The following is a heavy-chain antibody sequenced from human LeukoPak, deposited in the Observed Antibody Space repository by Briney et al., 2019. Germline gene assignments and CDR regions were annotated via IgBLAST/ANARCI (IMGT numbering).Heavy chain of an antibody. J-gene: IGHJ3*02. V-gene: IGHV3-30*18. Sequence: PGGSLRLSCAASGFTFSSYGMHWVRQAPGKGLEWVAVISYDGSNKYYADSLKGRFTISRANSKNTLYLQMNSLRAEDTAVYYCAKAPYYYDSRGSPYAFDIWGQGTLVTVSS. D-gene: IGHD3-22*01. CDR2: ISYDGSNK. CDR3: AKAPYYYDSRGSPYAFDI. CDR1: GFTFSSYG.